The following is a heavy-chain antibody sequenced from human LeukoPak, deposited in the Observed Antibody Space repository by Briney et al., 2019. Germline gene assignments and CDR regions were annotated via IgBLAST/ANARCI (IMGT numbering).Heavy chain of an antibody. D-gene: IGHD3-22*01. Sequence: GGSLRLSCAASGFTFSSYSMNWVRQAPGKGLEWVSSISSSSSYIYYADSVKGRFTVSRDNAKNSLYLQMNTLRAEDTAIYYCARDPRYSYDDSGTFDSWGQGTLVIVSS. CDR2: ISSSSSYI. CDR1: GFTFSSYS. V-gene: IGHV3-21*01. J-gene: IGHJ4*02. CDR3: ARDPRYSYDDSGTFDS.